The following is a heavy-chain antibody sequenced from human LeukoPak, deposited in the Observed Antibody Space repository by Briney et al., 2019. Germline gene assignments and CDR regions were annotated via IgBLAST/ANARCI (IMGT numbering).Heavy chain of an antibody. J-gene: IGHJ4*02. Sequence: SETLSLTCTVSGGSVSSGSFYWSWIRQPPGKGLEWIGYIYYSGSTKYNPSLKSRLTISVDQSKNQFSLKLSSVTAADTAVYYCARGDDTFGGVIVPLKYWGQGTLVTVSS. CDR2: IYYSGST. D-gene: IGHD3-16*02. CDR1: GGSVSSGSFY. CDR3: ARGDDTFGGVIVPLKY. V-gene: IGHV4-61*01.